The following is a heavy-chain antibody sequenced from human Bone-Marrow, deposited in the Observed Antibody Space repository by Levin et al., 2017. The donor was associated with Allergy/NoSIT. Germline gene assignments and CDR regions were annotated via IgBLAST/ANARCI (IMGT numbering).Heavy chain of an antibody. V-gene: IGHV3-30-3*01. D-gene: IGHD2-15*01. J-gene: IGHJ5*02. CDR3: ARDGAGYCSGGSCYSWFDP. Sequence: GGSLRLSCAASGFTFSSYAMHWVRQAPGKGLEWVAVISYDGSNKYYADSVKGRFTISRDNSKNTLYLQMNSLRAEDTAVYYCARDGAGYCSGGSCYSWFDPWGQGTLVTVSS. CDR1: GFTFSSYA. CDR2: ISYDGSNK.